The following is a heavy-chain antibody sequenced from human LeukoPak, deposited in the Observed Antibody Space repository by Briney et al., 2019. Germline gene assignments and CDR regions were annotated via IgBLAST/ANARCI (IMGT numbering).Heavy chain of an antibody. J-gene: IGHJ4*02. V-gene: IGHV3-23*01. CDR3: AKDFRIGYSAHFDY. D-gene: IGHD2-21*01. CDR1: GFTFSNFA. CDR2: INFRGGTT. Sequence: GGSLRLSCAASGFTFSNFAMSWVRQAPGKGLEWVSSINFRGGTTYYADSVKGRFSNSRDNSKNTLYLQMDSLRGEDTAVYYCAKDFRIGYSAHFDYWGQGALVTVSS.